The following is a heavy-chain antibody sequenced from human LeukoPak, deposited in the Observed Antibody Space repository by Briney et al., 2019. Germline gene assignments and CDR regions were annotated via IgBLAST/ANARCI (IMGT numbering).Heavy chain of an antibody. CDR1: GYTFTNYG. CDR3: WADGYTSASY. J-gene: IGHJ4*02. V-gene: IGHV1-2*02. D-gene: IGHD5-18*01. CDR2: VSPNSGGT. Sequence: ASVKVSCKASGYTFTNYGIIWVRQAPGQGLEWMGWVSPNSGGTNYAQKFQGRVTMTRDTAISTAYMELSSLRSDDTAVYYCWADGYTSASYWGQGTLVTVSS.